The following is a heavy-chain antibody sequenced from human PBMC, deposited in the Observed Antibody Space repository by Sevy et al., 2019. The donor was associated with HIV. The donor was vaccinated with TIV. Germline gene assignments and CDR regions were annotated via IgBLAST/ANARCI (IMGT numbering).Heavy chain of an antibody. CDR2: ITDSSNYI. CDR1: GFTFSTYN. J-gene: IGHJ4*02. Sequence: GGSLRLSCAASGFTFSTYNMNWVRQAPGKGLEWVSSITDSSNYIYHADSVKGRFTISRDNAKNSLYLQMNSLRAEDTAVYFCARDRRTLNYYGSSGYNYDFDYGGQGTLVTVSS. D-gene: IGHD3-22*01. CDR3: ARDRRTLNYYGSSGYNYDFDY. V-gene: IGHV3-21*01.